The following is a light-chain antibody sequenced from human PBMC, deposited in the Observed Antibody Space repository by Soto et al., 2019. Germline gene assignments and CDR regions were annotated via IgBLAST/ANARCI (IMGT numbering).Light chain of an antibody. J-gene: IGLJ3*02. V-gene: IGLV1-40*01. CDR1: SSTIGAGYD. CDR2: ANI. CDR3: GSWDDSLDGWV. Sequence: QSVLTQPPSVSGAPGQRVTISCTGSSSTIGAGYDVHWYQQLPGTAPKLLIYANINRPSGVPDRFSGSKSGTSASLAISGLQSQDEADYYCGSWDDSLDGWVFGGGTKVTVL.